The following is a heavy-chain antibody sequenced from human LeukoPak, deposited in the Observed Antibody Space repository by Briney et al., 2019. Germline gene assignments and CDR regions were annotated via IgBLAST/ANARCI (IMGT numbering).Heavy chain of an antibody. CDR2: IHHSGST. J-gene: IGHJ3*02. CDR1: GGSFSSYY. V-gene: IGHV4-34*01. Sequence: SETLSLTCGVYGGSFSSYYWTWIRQPPGKGLEWIGEIHHSGSTNYNPSLKSRVTMSVDASKNHFSLKLSSVTAADTAVYYCARYSYGSLGPKDAFDIWGQGTLVTVSS. CDR3: ARYSYGSLGPKDAFDI. D-gene: IGHD5-18*01.